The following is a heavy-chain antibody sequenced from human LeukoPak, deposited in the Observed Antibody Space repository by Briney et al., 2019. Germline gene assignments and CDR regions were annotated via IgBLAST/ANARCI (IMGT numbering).Heavy chain of an antibody. J-gene: IGHJ4*02. D-gene: IGHD3-22*01. V-gene: IGHV4-34*01. CDR3: ALPTYYYDSSGYPRYYFDY. CDR1: GGSFSGYY. CDR2: INHSGST. Sequence: PSETLSLTCAVYGGSFSGYYWSWIRQLPGKGLEWIGEINHSGSTNYNPSLKSRVTISVDTSKNQFTLKLSSVTAADTAVYYCALPTYYYDSSGYPRYYFDYWGQGTLVTVSS.